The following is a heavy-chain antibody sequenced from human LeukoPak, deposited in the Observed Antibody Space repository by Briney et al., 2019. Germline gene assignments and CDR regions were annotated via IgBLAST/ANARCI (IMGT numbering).Heavy chain of an antibody. CDR1: GFTFSSYS. CDR2: ISSSSSYI. V-gene: IGHV3-21*01. CDR3: ADSGVAPEGIVWGAFDI. Sequence: GGSLRLSCAASGFTFSSYSMNWVRQAPGKGLEWVSSISSSSSYIYYADSVKGRFTISRDNAKNSLYLQMNSLRAEDTAVYYCADSGVAPEGIVWGAFDIWGQGTMVTVSS. D-gene: IGHD3-16*01. J-gene: IGHJ3*02.